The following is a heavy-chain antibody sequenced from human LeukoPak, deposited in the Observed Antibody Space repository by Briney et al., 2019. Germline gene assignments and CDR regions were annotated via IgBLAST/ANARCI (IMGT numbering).Heavy chain of an antibody. CDR1: HGSISSYS. Sequence: SETLSLTCSLSHGSISSYSWTWIRQPPGKGLEWIGYIYYSGSTNYNASLTNRVTISVDTSKDQFSLKLSSVTAADTAVYYCARHGSHWCFDLWGRGTLVTVSS. CDR3: ARHGSHWCFDL. CDR2: IYYSGST. D-gene: IGHD2-2*03. V-gene: IGHV4-59*08. J-gene: IGHJ2*01.